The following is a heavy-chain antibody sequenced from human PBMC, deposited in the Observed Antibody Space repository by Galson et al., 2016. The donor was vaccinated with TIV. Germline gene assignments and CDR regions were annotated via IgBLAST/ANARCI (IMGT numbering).Heavy chain of an antibody. V-gene: IGHV3-30-3*01. J-gene: IGHJ4*02. CDR2: ISYDGTNP. Sequence: SLRLSCAASGFTFSSYTMNWVRQAPGKAPEWVAVISYDGTNPYYADSMKGRFTISRDNSKNTLYLQMNSLRAEDTAIYYCARDSLEEYCRDITCPFDYWGQGTLVTVSS. CDR1: GFTFSSYT. CDR3: ARDSLEEYCRDITCPFDY. D-gene: IGHD2/OR15-2a*01.